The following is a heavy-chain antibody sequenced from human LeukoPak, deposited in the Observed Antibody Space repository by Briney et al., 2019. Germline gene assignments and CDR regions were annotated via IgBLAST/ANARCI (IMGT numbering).Heavy chain of an antibody. CDR3: ARGNWNYSPFDY. J-gene: IGHJ4*02. D-gene: IGHD1-7*01. CDR2: IHYSGTT. V-gene: IGHV4-59*01. Sequence: PSETLSPTCAVSGGSINSYYWSWIRQPPGKGLEWIGYIHYSGTTNYNPSLKSRVTISVDTSKNQFSLKLSSVTAADTAVYYCARGNWNYSPFDYWGQGTLVTVSS. CDR1: GGSINSYY.